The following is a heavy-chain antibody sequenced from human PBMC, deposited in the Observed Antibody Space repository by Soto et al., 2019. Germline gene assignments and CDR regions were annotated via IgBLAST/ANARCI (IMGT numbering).Heavy chain of an antibody. CDR3: ASPHDYGGNSNSFDY. D-gene: IGHD4-17*01. V-gene: IGHV1-69*12. Sequence: QVQLVQSGAEVKKPGSSVKVSCKASGGTFSSYAISWVRQAPGQGLEWMGGIIPIFGTANYAQKFQGRVTITADESTSAAYMELSSLRSEDTAVYYCASPHDYGGNSNSFDYWGQGTLVTVSS. CDR2: IIPIFGTA. J-gene: IGHJ4*02. CDR1: GGTFSSYA.